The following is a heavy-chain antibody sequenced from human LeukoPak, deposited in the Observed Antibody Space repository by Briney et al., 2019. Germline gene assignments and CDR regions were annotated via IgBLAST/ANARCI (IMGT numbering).Heavy chain of an antibody. CDR1: GFTFYSYP. J-gene: IGHJ4*02. CDR2: ISGRGGST. D-gene: IGHD2-2*02. CDR3: AKDARSCTSSACYTVTTYYFDS. V-gene: IGHV3-23*01. Sequence: GGSLRLSCAASGFTFYSYPMSWVRQAPGKGLEWVSAISGRGGSTYYADSVKGRFTISRDNSKNTLYLQMNCLRAEDTAVYYCAKDARSCTSSACYTVTTYYFDSWGQGTLVTVSS.